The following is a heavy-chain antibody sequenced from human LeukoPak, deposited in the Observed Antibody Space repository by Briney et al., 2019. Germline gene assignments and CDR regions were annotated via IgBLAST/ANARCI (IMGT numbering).Heavy chain of an antibody. J-gene: IGHJ6*03. D-gene: IGHD1-1*01. V-gene: IGHV3-74*01. CDR1: GFTFSNYW. Sequence: GGSLRLSCAASGFTFSNYWMHWVRQAPGKGLVWVSRINSDGSSTSYADSVKGRFTISRDNAKNTLYLQMNSLRAEDTAVYYCARDSSGTTFKYYYMDVWGKGTTVTVSS. CDR3: ARDSSGTTFKYYYMDV. CDR2: INSDGSST.